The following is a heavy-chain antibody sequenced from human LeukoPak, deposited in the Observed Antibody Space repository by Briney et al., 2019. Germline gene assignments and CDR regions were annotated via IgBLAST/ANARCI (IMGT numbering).Heavy chain of an antibody. CDR1: GGYY. D-gene: IGHD5-24*01. CDR3: ARSSRDGYNLIDYMVV. V-gene: IGHV4-34*01. CDR2: INHSGST. Sequence: SETLSLTCAVYGGYYWSWIRQPPGKGLEWIGEINHSGSTNYNPSLKSRVTISVDTSKNQFSLRLSSVTAADTAVYYCARSSRDGYNLIDYMVVWGKGTTVTVSS. J-gene: IGHJ6*03.